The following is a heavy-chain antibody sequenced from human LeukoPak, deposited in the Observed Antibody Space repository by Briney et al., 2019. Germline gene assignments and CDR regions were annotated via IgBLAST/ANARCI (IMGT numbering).Heavy chain of an antibody. V-gene: IGHV4-39*01. CDR2: IYYSGST. J-gene: IGHJ4*02. CDR3: ARTNRLLWFGELFPYYFDY. CDR1: GGSIRSNSYY. D-gene: IGHD3-10*01. Sequence: TSETLSLTCTVSGGSIRSNSYYWGWIRQPPGKGLEWIGSIYYSGSTYYNPSLKSRVTISVDTSKNQFSLKLSSVTAADTAVYYCARTNRLLWFGELFPYYFDYWGQGTLVTVSS.